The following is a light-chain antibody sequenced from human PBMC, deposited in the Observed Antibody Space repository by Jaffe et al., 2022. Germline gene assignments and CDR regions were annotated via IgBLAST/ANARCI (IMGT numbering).Light chain of an antibody. CDR2: ENN. CDR1: SSNIGNNY. Sequence: QSVLTQPPSVSAAPGQKVTISCSGSSSNIGNNYVSWYQQLPGTAPKLLIYENNKRPSGIPDRFSGSKSGTSATLGITGLQTGDEADYYCGTWDSSLSAGWVYVFGTGTKVTVL. V-gene: IGLV1-51*02. CDR3: GTWDSSLSAGWVYV. J-gene: IGLJ1*01.